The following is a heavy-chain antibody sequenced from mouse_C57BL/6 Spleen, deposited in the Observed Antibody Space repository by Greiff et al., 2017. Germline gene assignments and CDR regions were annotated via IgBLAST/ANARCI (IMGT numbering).Heavy chain of an antibody. Sequence: QVQLQQSGPELVKPGASVKISCKASGYAFSSSWMNWVKQRPGKGLEWIGRIYPGDGDTNYNGKFKGKATLTADKSSSTAYMQLSSLTSEDSAVYFCARGSYDSSWFAYWGQVTLVTVSA. CDR3: ARGSYDSSWFAY. D-gene: IGHD2-4*01. J-gene: IGHJ3*01. V-gene: IGHV1-82*01. CDR2: IYPGDGDT. CDR1: GYAFSSSW.